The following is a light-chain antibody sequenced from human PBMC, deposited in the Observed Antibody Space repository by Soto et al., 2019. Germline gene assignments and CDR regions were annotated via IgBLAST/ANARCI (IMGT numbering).Light chain of an antibody. CDR3: QQNFNFPRT. V-gene: IGKV1-39*01. J-gene: IGKJ1*01. CDR2: AAT. CDR1: QTIDTY. Sequence: DVQMSQSPSSLSAYVGDRVTITCRASQTIDTYLNWYQHKPGTAPKVLIYAATYLQNGVPSRFSGTGSGADFTLTISSLQPEDFATYYCQQNFNFPRTFGQGSKVDIK.